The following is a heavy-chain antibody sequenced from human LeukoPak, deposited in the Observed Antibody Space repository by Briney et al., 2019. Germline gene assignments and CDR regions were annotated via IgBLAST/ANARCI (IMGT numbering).Heavy chain of an antibody. J-gene: IGHJ4*02. CDR1: GFTFDDYA. Sequence: QPGRSLRLSCAGSGFTFDDYAIHWVRQAPGKGLEWVSGIGWNIGSTGYADSVKGRFTISRDNAKNSLYLQMNSLRAEDTALYYCARGRRGSNTGITASGWGFHFDYWGQGILVTVSS. CDR3: ARGRRGSNTGITASGWGFHFDY. V-gene: IGHV3-9*01. D-gene: IGHD6-13*01. CDR2: IGWNIGST.